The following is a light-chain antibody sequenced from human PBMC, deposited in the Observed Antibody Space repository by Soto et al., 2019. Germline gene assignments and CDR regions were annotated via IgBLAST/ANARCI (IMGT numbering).Light chain of an antibody. V-gene: IGLV2-14*01. Sequence: QSALTQPASVSGSPGQSITISCTGTSSDVGGYNYVSWYQQHPGKAPKLMIYDVSKRPSGVSNRFSGSKSGHTASLTISGPQAEDEADDYCSSYTSSSTLVFGGVTKLTVL. CDR1: SSDVGGYNY. CDR3: SSYTSSSTLV. CDR2: DVS. J-gene: IGLJ2*01.